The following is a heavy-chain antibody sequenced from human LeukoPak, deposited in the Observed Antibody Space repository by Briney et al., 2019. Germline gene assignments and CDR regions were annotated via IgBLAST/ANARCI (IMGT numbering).Heavy chain of an antibody. V-gene: IGHV3-30-3*01. J-gene: IGHJ4*02. CDR3: AKDTNAAAAGPFDY. D-gene: IGHD6-13*01. CDR1: GFTFSSYA. CDR2: ISYDGSNK. Sequence: GGSLRLSCAASGFTFSSYAMHWVRQAPGKGLEWVAVISYDGSNKYYADSVKGRFTISRDNSKNTLYLQMNSLRAEDTAVYYCAKDTNAAAAGPFDYWGQGTLVTVSS.